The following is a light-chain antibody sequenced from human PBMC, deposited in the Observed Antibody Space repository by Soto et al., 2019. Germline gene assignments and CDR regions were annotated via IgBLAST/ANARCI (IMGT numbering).Light chain of an antibody. V-gene: IGKV1-9*01. CDR3: QQLNSYPIT. CDR2: AAS. J-gene: IGKJ5*01. Sequence: DIQLTQPPSFLSASVGDIGSISCRASQVISSYLAFYQQKPGKAPKLLIYAASTLQSGVTSRFSGSRSGTEFTLTISSLQPEDFATXSXQQLNSYPITFGQGTRLEIK. CDR1: QVISSY.